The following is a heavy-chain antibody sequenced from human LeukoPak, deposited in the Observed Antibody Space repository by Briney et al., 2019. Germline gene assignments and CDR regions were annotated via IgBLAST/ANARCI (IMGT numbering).Heavy chain of an antibody. CDR1: GGSISSSSYY. Sequence: ETLSLTCTVSGGSISSSSYYWGWIRQPPGKGLEWIGTIYYTGSTYYNPCLKSRVTISVDTSKNQFSLKLSSVTAADTAVYYCARRGYNYGILDYWGQGTLVTVSS. D-gene: IGHD5-18*01. J-gene: IGHJ4*02. CDR2: IYYTGST. V-gene: IGHV4-39*01. CDR3: ARRGYNYGILDY.